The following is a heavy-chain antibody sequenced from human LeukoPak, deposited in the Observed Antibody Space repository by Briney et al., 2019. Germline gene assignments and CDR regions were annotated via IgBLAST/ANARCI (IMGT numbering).Heavy chain of an antibody. J-gene: IGHJ5*02. CDR3: ARNDIVVVPAAQGNWFDP. CDR2: IIPILGIA. CDR1: GGTFSSYA. V-gene: IGHV1-69*04. D-gene: IGHD2-2*01. Sequence: SVKVSCKASGGTFSSYAISWVRQAPGQGLEWMGRIIPILGIANYAQKFQGRVTITADKSTSTAYMELSSLRSEDTAVYYCARNDIVVVPAAQGNWFDPWGQGTLSPSPQ.